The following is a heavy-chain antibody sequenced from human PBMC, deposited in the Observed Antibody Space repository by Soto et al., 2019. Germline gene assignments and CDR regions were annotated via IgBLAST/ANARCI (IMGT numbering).Heavy chain of an antibody. CDR2: IDPSDSYT. D-gene: IGHD2-2*01. CDR1: GYSFTSYW. J-gene: IGHJ6*02. V-gene: IGHV5-10-1*01. CDR3: AITPGYCSSTSCYYYYYGMDV. Sequence: PGESLKISCNGSGYSFTSYWISWVRQMPGKGLEWMGRIDPSDSYTNYSPSFQGHVTISADKSISTAYLQWSSLKASDTAMYYCAITPGYCSSTSCYYYYYGMDVWGQGTKVTVYS.